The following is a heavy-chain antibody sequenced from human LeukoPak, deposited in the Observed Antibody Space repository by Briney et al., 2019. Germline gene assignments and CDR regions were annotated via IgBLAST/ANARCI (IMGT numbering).Heavy chain of an antibody. Sequence: GGSLRLSCAASGFTFSSYWMHWVRQGPGKGLVWVSRINSDGSSTSYADSVKGRFTISRDNAKNTLYLQMNSLRAEDTAVYYCASPNPRLGATREAYYYYGLDVWGQGTTVTVSS. V-gene: IGHV3-74*01. CDR1: GFTFSSYW. CDR2: INSDGSST. CDR3: ASPNPRLGATREAYYYYGLDV. J-gene: IGHJ6*02. D-gene: IGHD1-26*01.